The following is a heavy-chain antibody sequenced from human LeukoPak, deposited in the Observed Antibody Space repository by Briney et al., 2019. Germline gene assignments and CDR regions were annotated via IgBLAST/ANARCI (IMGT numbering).Heavy chain of an antibody. D-gene: IGHD3-10*01. V-gene: IGHV4-59*01. Sequence: SETLSLTCTVSGGSISSYYWSWIRQPPGKGLEWIGYIYYSGSTNYNPSLKSRVTISVDTSKNQFSLKLSSVTAADTAVYYCAREEPTMVRGVVGPWFDPWGQGTLVTVSS. J-gene: IGHJ5*02. CDR2: IYYSGST. CDR1: GGSISSYY. CDR3: AREEPTMVRGVVGPWFDP.